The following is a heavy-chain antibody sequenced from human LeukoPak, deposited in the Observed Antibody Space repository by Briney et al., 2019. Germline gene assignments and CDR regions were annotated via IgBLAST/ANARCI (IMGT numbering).Heavy chain of an antibody. CDR2: IGGSGDKT. Sequence: GGSLRLSCAASGFTFNRNAISWVRQATGKGLEWVSTIGGSGDKTFYADSVKGRFTISRDNSKNMVHLQMNSLTGEDTALYYCVRRGDASSGWGGHDFWGQGALVTVSS. D-gene: IGHD6-19*01. CDR1: GFTFNRNA. V-gene: IGHV3-23*01. J-gene: IGHJ4*02. CDR3: VRRGDASSGWGGHDF.